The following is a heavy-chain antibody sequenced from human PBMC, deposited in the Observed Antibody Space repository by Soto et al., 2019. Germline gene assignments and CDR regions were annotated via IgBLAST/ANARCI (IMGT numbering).Heavy chain of an antibody. CDR3: ASEAVVGYGMDV. D-gene: IGHD6-19*01. J-gene: IGHJ6*02. CDR1: GFTFSSYS. V-gene: IGHV3-48*02. CDR2: ISSSSSTI. Sequence: GGSLRLSCAASGFTFSSYSMNWVRQAPGKGLEWVSYISSSSSTIYYADSVKGRFTISRDNAKNSLYLQMNSLRDEDTAVYYCASEAVVGYGMDVWGQGTTVTVSS.